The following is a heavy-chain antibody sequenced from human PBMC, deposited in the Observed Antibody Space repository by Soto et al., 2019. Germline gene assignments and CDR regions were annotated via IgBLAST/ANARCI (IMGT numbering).Heavy chain of an antibody. J-gene: IGHJ6*02. CDR2: IIPILGIA. D-gene: IGHD2-2*01. CDR3: ARSDIVVVPDYYYYGMDV. V-gene: IGHV1-69*02. Sequence: QVQLVQSGAEVKKPGSSVKVSCKASGGTFSSYTISWVRQAPGQGLEWMGRIIPILGIANYAQKFQGRVTITADKSPSRGYMELSSVRSEDTAVYYCARSDIVVVPDYYYYGMDVWGQGTTVTVSS. CDR1: GGTFSSYT.